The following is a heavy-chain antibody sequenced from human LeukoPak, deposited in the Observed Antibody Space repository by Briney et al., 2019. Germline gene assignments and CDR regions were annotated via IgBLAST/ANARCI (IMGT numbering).Heavy chain of an antibody. CDR2: INYHGNEN. CDR3: TKGDPDY. D-gene: IGHD2-21*02. V-gene: IGHV3-7*01. J-gene: IGHJ4*02. Sequence: GGSLRLSCAASGFTFSDYWMQWVRQAPGKGLEWVANINYHGNENYLLDSVKGRFTISRDNAKNSLFLQMNSLRVEDTAVYYCTKGDPDYWGLGTLVTVSS. CDR1: GFTFSDYW.